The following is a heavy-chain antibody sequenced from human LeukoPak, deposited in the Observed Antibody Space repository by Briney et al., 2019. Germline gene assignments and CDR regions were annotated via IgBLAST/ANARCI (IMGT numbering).Heavy chain of an antibody. Sequence: WASVKDSCKASGYSFTSYDINWVRQATGQGLEWLGWMNPNSGDTGYAQKFEGRLTMTRNTSISTAYMELSSLRSEDMAIYYCARGITTPDYWGQGTLVTVSS. CDR2: MNPNSGDT. V-gene: IGHV1-8*01. D-gene: IGHD4-11*01. CDR3: ARGITTPDY. CDR1: GYSFTSYD. J-gene: IGHJ4*02.